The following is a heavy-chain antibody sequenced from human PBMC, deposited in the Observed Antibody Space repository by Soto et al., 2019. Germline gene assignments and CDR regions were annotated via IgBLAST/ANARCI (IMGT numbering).Heavy chain of an antibody. J-gene: IGHJ4*02. Sequence: ASVKVSCKASGDTFTANYIYWVRQAPGQGFEWMGWINPKSGGTKYPQKFQGRVTMTRDTSLSTVYMTLTRLTSDDTAVYYCERDLEKGGGSAGFDYWGQGTLVPVSS. CDR3: ERDLEKGGGSAGFDY. V-gene: IGHV1-2*02. CDR1: GDTFTANY. CDR2: INPKSGGT. D-gene: IGHD1-26*01.